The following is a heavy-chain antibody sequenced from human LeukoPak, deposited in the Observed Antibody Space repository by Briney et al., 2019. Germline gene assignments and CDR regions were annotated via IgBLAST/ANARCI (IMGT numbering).Heavy chain of an antibody. CDR1: GGSISSSSYY. J-gene: IGHJ4*02. Sequence: SETLPLTCTVSGGSISSSSYYWGWIRQPPGKGLEWIGSIYYSGSTYYNPSLKSRVTISVDTSKNQFSLKLSSVTAADTAVYYCARECDGSTSCDEGWGQGTLVTVSS. D-gene: IGHD2-2*01. CDR2: IYYSGST. V-gene: IGHV4-39*07. CDR3: ARECDGSTSCDEG.